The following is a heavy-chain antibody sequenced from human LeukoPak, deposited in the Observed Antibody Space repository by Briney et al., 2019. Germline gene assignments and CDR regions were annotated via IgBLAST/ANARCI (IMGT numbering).Heavy chain of an antibody. Sequence: SVKVSCKASGGTFSSYAISWVRQAPGQGLEWMGRIIPILGIANYAQKFQGRVTITADKSTSTAYMELSSLRSEDTAVYYCARDHPEMVRHGYWGQGTLVTVSS. CDR2: IIPILGIA. CDR3: ARDHPEMVRHGY. V-gene: IGHV1-69*04. CDR1: GGTFSSYA. J-gene: IGHJ4*02. D-gene: IGHD3-10*01.